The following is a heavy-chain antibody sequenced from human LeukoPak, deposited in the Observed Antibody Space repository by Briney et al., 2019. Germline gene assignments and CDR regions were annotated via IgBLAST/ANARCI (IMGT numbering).Heavy chain of an antibody. V-gene: IGHV4-39*07. D-gene: IGHD3-10*01. Sequence: SETLSLTCNVSGGSISSSSYYWGWIRQPPGKGLEWIGSIYHSGSTYYNPSLKSRVTISVDTSKNQFSLKLSSVTAADTAVYYCARDSSTQYYYGSGSYLSYPPYYYGMDVWGQGTTVTVSS. CDR2: IYHSGST. J-gene: IGHJ6*02. CDR3: ARDSSTQYYYGSGSYLSYPPYYYGMDV. CDR1: GGSISSSSYY.